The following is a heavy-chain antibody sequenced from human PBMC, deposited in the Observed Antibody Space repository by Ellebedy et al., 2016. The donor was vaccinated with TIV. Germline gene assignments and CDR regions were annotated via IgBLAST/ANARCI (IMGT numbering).Heavy chain of an antibody. J-gene: IGHJ4*02. CDR2: ISSGGITM. CDR1: GFIFSDYF. D-gene: IGHD2-8*02. V-gene: IGHV3-11*01. CDR3: ARTDSTGATDL. Sequence: PGGSLRLSCAASGFIFSDYFMTWIRQAPGKGLEWVSHISSGGITMYYADSAQGRFTISRDNAENSVYLQMSGLRVEDTAVFYCARTDSTGATDLWGQGILVTVSS.